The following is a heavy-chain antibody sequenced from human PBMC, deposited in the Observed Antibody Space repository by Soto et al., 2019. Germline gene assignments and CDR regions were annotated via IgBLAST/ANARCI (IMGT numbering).Heavy chain of an antibody. J-gene: IGHJ3*02. CDR1: GGFVSSGSYY. Sequence: QVQLQQWGAGLLKPSETLSLTCAVSGGFVSSGSYYWSWIRQPPGKGLEWIGEMSHSGGTHFNPPLKSRVTISVDTSKNQFSLKMRSVTAADTALYYCARVERGTATTVVDAFDIWGPGTMVTVSS. D-gene: IGHD2-21*02. V-gene: IGHV4-34*01. CDR3: ARVERGTATTVVDAFDI. CDR2: MSHSGGT.